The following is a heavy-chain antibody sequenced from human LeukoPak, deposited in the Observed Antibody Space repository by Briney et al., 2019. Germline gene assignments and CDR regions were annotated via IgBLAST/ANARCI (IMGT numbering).Heavy chain of an antibody. Sequence: SETLSLTCTVSGGSISSYYWSWIRQPPGKGLEWIGYIYYSGSTNYNPSLKSRVTISVDTSKNQFSLKLSSVTAADTAVYYCARAPITMVRGVIITKRYYGMDVWGQGTTVTVSS. V-gene: IGHV4-59*08. D-gene: IGHD3-10*01. CDR3: ARAPITMVRGVIITKRYYGMDV. J-gene: IGHJ6*02. CDR1: GGSISSYY. CDR2: IYYSGST.